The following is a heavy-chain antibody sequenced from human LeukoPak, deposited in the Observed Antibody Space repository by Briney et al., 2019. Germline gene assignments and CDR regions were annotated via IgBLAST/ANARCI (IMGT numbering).Heavy chain of an antibody. CDR3: ARALDGSSGYYDY. Sequence: GGSLSLFCAASGFNFSDHYMSWVRQTPGRPLEWVSYISGSGANLHHADSVKGRFTISRDNAKNSLSLQMNSLRAEDTALYYCARALDGSSGYYDYWGQGILVTVSS. V-gene: IGHV3-11*01. J-gene: IGHJ4*02. CDR1: GFNFSDHY. D-gene: IGHD3-22*01. CDR2: ISGSGANL.